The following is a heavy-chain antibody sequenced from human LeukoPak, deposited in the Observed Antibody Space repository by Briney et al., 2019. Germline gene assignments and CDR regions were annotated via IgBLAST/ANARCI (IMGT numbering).Heavy chain of an antibody. V-gene: IGHV1-18*01. Sequence: ASVKVSCKASGYTFTNYAISWVRQAPGQGLEWMGWISAYNGNTKYTQKFQGRVTMTRDTSTSTAYMELRSLRSEDTAVYYCARGPVGSYSRYYYYYMDVWGKGTTVTISS. D-gene: IGHD1-26*01. CDR2: ISAYNGNT. CDR3: ARGPVGSYSRYYYYYMDV. CDR1: GYTFTNYA. J-gene: IGHJ6*03.